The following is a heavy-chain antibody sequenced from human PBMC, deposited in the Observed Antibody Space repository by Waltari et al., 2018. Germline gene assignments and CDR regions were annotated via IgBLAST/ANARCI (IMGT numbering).Heavy chain of an antibody. CDR3: AKEWQYCSGGSCYSELFDY. Sequence: QVQLVESGGGVVQPGRSLRLSCAASGFTFSSYGMHWVRQAPGKGLEWVVVIWYDGSNKYYADSVKGRFTISRDNSKNTLYLQMNSLRAEDTAVYYCAKEWQYCSGGSCYSELFDYWGQGTLVTVSS. CDR2: IWYDGSNK. V-gene: IGHV3-33*06. CDR1: GFTFSSYG. D-gene: IGHD2-15*01. J-gene: IGHJ4*02.